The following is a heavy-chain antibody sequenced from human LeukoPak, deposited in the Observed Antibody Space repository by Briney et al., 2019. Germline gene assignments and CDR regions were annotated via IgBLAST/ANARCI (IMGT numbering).Heavy chain of an antibody. D-gene: IGHD6-13*01. CDR3: ARGPPSSSWSDTRFDY. CDR1: GFTFNSYA. V-gene: IGHV3-30*04. CDR2: ISYDGSNK. J-gene: IGHJ4*02. Sequence: GGSLRLSCAASGFTFNSYAMHWVRQAPGKGLEWVAVISYDGSNKYYADSVKGRFTISRDNSKNTLYLQMNSLRAEDTAVYYCARGPPSSSWSDTRFDYWGQGTLVTVSS.